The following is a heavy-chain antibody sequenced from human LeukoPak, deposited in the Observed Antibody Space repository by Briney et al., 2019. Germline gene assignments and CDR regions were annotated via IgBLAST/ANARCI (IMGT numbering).Heavy chain of an antibody. Sequence: ASVKVSCKASGYTFTSYAMNWVRQAPGQGLEWMGWINPNSGGTNYAQKFQGRVTMTKDTSISTAYMELSRLRSDDTAVYYCASLGYSSSFSDYWGQGTLVTVSS. J-gene: IGHJ4*02. V-gene: IGHV1-2*02. CDR1: GYTFTSYA. CDR2: INPNSGGT. D-gene: IGHD6-13*01. CDR3: ASLGYSSSFSDY.